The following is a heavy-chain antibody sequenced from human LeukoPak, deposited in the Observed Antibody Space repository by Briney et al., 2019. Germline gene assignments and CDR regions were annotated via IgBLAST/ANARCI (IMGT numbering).Heavy chain of an antibody. CDR3: ARENQYCSSTSCYSDNWFDP. CDR1: GGSFSGYY. V-gene: IGHV4-34*01. Sequence: SETLSLTCAVYGGSFSGYYWSWIRQPPGKGLEWIGEINHSGSTNYNPSLKSRVTISVDTSKNQFSLKLSSVTAADTAVYYCARENQYCSSTSCYSDNWFDPWGQGTLVTVSS. CDR2: INHSGST. D-gene: IGHD2-2*01. J-gene: IGHJ5*02.